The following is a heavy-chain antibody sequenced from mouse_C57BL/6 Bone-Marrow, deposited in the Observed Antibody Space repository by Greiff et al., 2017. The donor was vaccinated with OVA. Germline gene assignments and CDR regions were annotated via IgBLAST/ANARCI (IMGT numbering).Heavy chain of an antibody. J-gene: IGHJ3*01. V-gene: IGHV1-42*01. CDR1: GYSFTGYY. D-gene: IGHD1-1*01. CDR2: INPSTGGT. Sequence: VQLQQSGPELVKPGASVKISCKASGYSFTGYYMNWVKQSPEKSLEWIGEINPSTGGTTYNQKFKAKATLTVDKSSSTAYMQLKSLTSEDSAVYYCANYYGSSRLAYWGQGTLVTVSA. CDR3: ANYYGSSRLAY.